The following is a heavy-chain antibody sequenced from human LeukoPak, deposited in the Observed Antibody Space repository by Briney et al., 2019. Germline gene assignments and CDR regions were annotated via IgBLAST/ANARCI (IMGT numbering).Heavy chain of an antibody. CDR1: GGSISSYY. CDR3: CTGSRYYCDC. V-gene: IGHV4-59*08. CDR2: IYYSGST. J-gene: IGHJ4*02. Sequence: SETLSLTCTVSGGSISSYYWSWIRQPPGKGLEWIGYIYYSGSTNYNPSLKTRVTISVDTSKNQFSLKLSSVTAADTAVYYCCTGSRYYCDCWGQGTLVTVSS. D-gene: IGHD2-15*01.